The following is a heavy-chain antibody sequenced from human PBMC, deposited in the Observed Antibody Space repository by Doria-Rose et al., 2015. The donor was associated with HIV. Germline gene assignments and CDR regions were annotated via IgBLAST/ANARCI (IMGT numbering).Heavy chain of an antibody. J-gene: IGHJ4*02. Sequence: GGGLVQPGRSLRLSCAASGFTFDDYAMHWVRQAPGKGLEWVSGISWNSGTIDYADSVKGRFTISRDNAKNSLYLQMNSLRAEDTALYFCTKDIGRFGELFDYWGQGTLVTVSS. D-gene: IGHD3-10*01. CDR3: TKDIGRFGELFDY. V-gene: IGHV3-9*01. CDR1: GFTFDDYA. CDR2: ISWNSGTI.